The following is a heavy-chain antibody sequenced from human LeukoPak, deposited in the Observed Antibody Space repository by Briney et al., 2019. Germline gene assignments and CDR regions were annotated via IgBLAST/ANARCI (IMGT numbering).Heavy chain of an antibody. CDR2: ISSSSSYT. J-gene: IGHJ4*02. Sequence: GGSLRLSCAASGFTVSSNYMTWVRQAPGKGLEWVSYISSSSSYTNYADSVKGRFTISRDNAKNSLCLQMNSLGAEDTAVYYCARAGSYGYYFDYWGQGTLVTVSS. CDR3: ARAGSYGYYFDY. V-gene: IGHV3-11*06. D-gene: IGHD1-26*01. CDR1: GFTVSSNY.